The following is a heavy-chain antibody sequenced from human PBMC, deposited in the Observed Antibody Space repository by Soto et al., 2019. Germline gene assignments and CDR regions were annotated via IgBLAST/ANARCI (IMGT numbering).Heavy chain of an antibody. CDR3: SRAGPWSGYCYYMDV. D-gene: IGHD3-3*01. CDR1: GFTFSSYW. CDR2: INSDGSGT. Sequence: EVQLVESGGGLIQPGGSLRLSCEASGFTFSSYWMHWVRQAPGKGLVWVSLINSDGSGTRYADYVQGRFTISRDNAKNRLYLHMNSLRAEDTAVYYCSRAGPWSGYCYYMDVWGKGTTVNVSS. V-gene: IGHV3-74*01. J-gene: IGHJ6*03.